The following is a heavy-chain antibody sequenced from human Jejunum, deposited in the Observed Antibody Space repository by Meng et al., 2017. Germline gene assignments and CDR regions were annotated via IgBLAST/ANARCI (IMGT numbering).Heavy chain of an antibody. Sequence: QLQVQESGPGLVKPSETLSLTCTVSGGSISSSSFYWVWIRQPPGMGLEWIGSIDYSGSTYYNSSLKSRVTISVDTSKNQFSLTLSAVTAADTAVYYCARSPQYYDSSGFAFDPWGQGTLVTVSS. CDR3: ARSPQYYDSSGFAFDP. D-gene: IGHD3-22*01. CDR2: IDYSGST. J-gene: IGHJ5*02. V-gene: IGHV4-39*01. CDR1: GGSISSSSFY.